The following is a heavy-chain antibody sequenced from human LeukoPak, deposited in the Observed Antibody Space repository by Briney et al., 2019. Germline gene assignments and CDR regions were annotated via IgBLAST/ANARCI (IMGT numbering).Heavy chain of an antibody. D-gene: IGHD3-10*01. J-gene: IGHJ6*02. CDR1: GFTFSSYS. CDR2: ISSSSSYI. V-gene: IGHV3-21*01. CDR3: ARHQRSYPGDRFDYYGMDV. Sequence: GGSLRLSCAASGFTFSSYSMNWVRQAPGKGLEWVSSISSSSSYIYYADSVKGRFTISRDNAKNSLYLQMNSLRAEDTAVYYCARHQRSYPGDRFDYYGMDVWGQGTTVTVSS.